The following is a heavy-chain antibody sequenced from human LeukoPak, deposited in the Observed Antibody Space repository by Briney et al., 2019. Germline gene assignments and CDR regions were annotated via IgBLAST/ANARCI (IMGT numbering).Heavy chain of an antibody. D-gene: IGHD1-20*01. Sequence: KPSETLSLTCAVYGGSFSGYYWSWIRQPPGKGLEWIGEINHSGSTNYNPSLKSRVTMSVDTSKNQFSLKLSSVTAADTAVYYCARLLFNWNYCLDPWGQGTLVTVSS. V-gene: IGHV4-34*01. CDR1: GGSFSGYY. CDR2: INHSGST. CDR3: ARLLFNWNYCLDP. J-gene: IGHJ5*02.